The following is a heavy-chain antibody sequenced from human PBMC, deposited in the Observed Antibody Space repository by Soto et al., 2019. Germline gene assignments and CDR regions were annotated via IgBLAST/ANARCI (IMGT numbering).Heavy chain of an antibody. Sequence: EVQLVESGGRLVQRGGSLRLSCSGSGFIFGDHVMDWVRQAPGKGLEWVAGISGSGNSPFFRDSVKGRFTISRDNSKNTVYLQLSGLRADDTAVYYCARRIWDPAVVAVATRGAFDVWGQGTMVSVSS. CDR1: GFIFGDHV. D-gene: IGHD2-15*01. J-gene: IGHJ3*01. CDR2: ISGSGNSP. V-gene: IGHV3-23*04. CDR3: ARRIWDPAVVAVATRGAFDV.